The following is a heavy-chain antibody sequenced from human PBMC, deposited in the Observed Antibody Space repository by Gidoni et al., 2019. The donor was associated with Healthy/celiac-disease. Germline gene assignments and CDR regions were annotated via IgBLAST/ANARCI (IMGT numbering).Heavy chain of an antibody. CDR2: ISGSGGST. Sequence: EVQLLESGGGLVQPGGSLRLSCAASGFTFSSYALSWVRKDPGKGLEWVSAISGSGGSTYYADAVKGRFTISRDNSKNTLYLQMNSLRAEDTAVYYCAKDIVVVVAATQVQSSFDYWGQGTLVTVSS. J-gene: IGHJ4*02. CDR3: AKDIVVVVAATQVQSSFDY. CDR1: GFTFSSYA. V-gene: IGHV3-23*01. D-gene: IGHD2-15*01.